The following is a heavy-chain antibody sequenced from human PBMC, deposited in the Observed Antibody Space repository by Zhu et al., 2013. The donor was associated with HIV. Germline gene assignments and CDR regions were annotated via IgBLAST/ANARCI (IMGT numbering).Heavy chain of an antibody. V-gene: IGHV4-31*03. CDR3: ARSLGPFDP. CDR1: GDSISRRGYY. CDR2: IYYSGST. J-gene: IGHJ5*02. D-gene: IGHD6-6*01. Sequence: QVQLQESGPGLVKPSQTLSLTCTVSGDSISRRGYYWNWIRQHPGKGLEWIGYIYYSGSTNYNPSLKSRVTISLDTSKNQFSLNLNSVTAADTALYFCARSLGPFDPWARGPWSPSPQ.